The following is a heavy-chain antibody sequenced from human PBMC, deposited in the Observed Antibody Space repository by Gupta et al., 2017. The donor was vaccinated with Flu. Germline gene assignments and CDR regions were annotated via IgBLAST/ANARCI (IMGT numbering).Heavy chain of an antibody. D-gene: IGHD6-13*01. J-gene: IGHJ4*02. CDR1: GFSFSIYA. CDR3: AKSKEYRAAGPTQYYFDY. V-gene: IGHV3-23*01. CDR2: TSSSGGST. Sequence: EVHLLESGGGLVQPGGSLRLSCADSGFSFSIYAMTWVRQAPGKGLEWVSATSSSGGSTYYADSVKGRFAISRDNSKNTLYLQMNSLRDEDSAVYHCAKSKEYRAAGPTQYYFDYWGPGTLVTVSS.